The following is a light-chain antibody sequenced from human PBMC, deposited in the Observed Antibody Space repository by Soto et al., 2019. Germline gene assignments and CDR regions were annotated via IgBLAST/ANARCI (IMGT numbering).Light chain of an antibody. J-gene: IGKJ5*01. CDR1: QSVSSSY. CDR2: DAS. V-gene: IGKV3D-20*01. CDR3: QQYGNSPIT. Sequence: EIVLTQSPGTLSLSPGERATLSCRASQSVSSSYLAWYQQKPALAPRLLIYDASSRATGIPDRSSGSGSGTDFTLTISRLEPEDFAVYYCQQYGNSPITFGQGTRLEIK.